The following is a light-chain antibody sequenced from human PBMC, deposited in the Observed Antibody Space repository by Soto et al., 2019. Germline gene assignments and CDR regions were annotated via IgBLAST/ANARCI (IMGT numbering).Light chain of an antibody. CDR2: DVS. Sequence: QSVLTQPASVSGTRGQSITISCTGTSSDVPGSNYVSWYQQHPDKAPQLIIYDVSKRPSGVSTRFSASKSGNTASLTISGLQAEDEADYYCSSYITSSTVIFGGGTKLTVL. CDR1: SSDVPGSNY. CDR3: SSYITSSTVI. V-gene: IGLV2-14*01. J-gene: IGLJ2*01.